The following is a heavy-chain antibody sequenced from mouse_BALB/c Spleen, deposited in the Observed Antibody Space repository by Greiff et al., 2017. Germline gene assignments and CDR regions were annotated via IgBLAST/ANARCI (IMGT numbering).Heavy chain of an antibody. Sequence: EVKLMESGPSLVKPSQTLSLTCSVTGDSITSGYWNWIRKFPGNKLEYMGYISYSGSTYYNPSLKSRISITRDTSKNQYYLQLNSVTTEDTATYYCARGNYYGSSYYFDYWGQGTTLTVSS. CDR2: ISYSGST. V-gene: IGHV3-8*02. D-gene: IGHD1-1*01. CDR3: ARGNYYGSSYYFDY. CDR1: GDSITSGY. J-gene: IGHJ2*01.